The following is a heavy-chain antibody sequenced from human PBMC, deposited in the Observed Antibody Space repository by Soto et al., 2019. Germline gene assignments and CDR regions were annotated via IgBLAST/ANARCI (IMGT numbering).Heavy chain of an antibody. CDR3: ARDRRDGYNSPRSSYYYYYGMDV. V-gene: IGHV4-31*03. CDR2: IYYSGST. D-gene: IGHD5-12*01. Sequence: PSETLSLTCTVSGGSIISGGYYWIWIRQHPGKGLEWIGYIYYSGSTYYNPSLKSRVTISVDTSKNQFSLKLSSVTAADTAVYYCARDRRDGYNSPRSSYYYYYGMDVWGQGTTVTVSS. J-gene: IGHJ6*02. CDR1: GGSIISGGYY.